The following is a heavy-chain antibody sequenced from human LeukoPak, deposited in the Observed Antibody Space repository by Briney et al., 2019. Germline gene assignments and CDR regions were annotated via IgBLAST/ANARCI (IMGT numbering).Heavy chain of an antibody. V-gene: IGHV3-11*04. CDR2: ITSRGITT. J-gene: IGHJ3*02. CDR3: ARGISKTAIVYIDAFDM. CDR1: GFAFSDYY. Sequence: GGSLRLSCAASGFAFSDYYMSWIRQAPGKGLEWISYITSRGITTYYADSVKGRFTISRDNAKNSLYLQMNSLRAEDTAVYFCARGISKTAIVYIDAFDMWGQGTMVTVSS. D-gene: IGHD5-18*01.